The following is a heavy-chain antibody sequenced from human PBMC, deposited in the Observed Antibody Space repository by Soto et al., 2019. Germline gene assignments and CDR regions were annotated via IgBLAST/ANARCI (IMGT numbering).Heavy chain of an antibody. J-gene: IGHJ3*01. CDR1: GDSVTSGSYY. Sequence: KASETLSLTCIVSGDSVTSGSYYWTWLRQPPGKGLEWIGYISYTGRTKYNPSLQSRVTISVDTSKNDFSLNLSSVTAADTAVYFCAREWGLLQRFWGQGTMVTVSS. V-gene: IGHV4-61*03. CDR3: AREWGLLQRF. CDR2: ISYTGRT. D-gene: IGHD7-27*01.